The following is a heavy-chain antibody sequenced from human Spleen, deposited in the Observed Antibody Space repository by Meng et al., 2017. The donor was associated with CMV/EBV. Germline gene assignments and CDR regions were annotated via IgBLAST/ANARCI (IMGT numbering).Heavy chain of an antibody. CDR3: ARVRRPAHPFHYDSSGYFDV. V-gene: IGHV3-7*01. CDR2: IKQDGSET. Sequence: GESLKISCAASGFTSSSYWMSWVRQAPGKGLEWVANIKQDGSETYYLDSVEGRLTISRDNAKNSLYLQLNSLKAEDTAAYYCARVRRPAHPFHYDSSGYFDVWGRGTLVTVSS. CDR1: GFTSSSYW. J-gene: IGHJ4*02. D-gene: IGHD3-22*01.